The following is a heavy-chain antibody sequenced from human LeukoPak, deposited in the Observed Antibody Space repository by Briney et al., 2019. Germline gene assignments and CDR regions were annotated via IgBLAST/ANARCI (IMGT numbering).Heavy chain of an antibody. Sequence: TGGSLTLSCTASGFTFSSYWMKWVRQAPGKGLEGVASIKQDGSEQYYVDSVKGRFTISRDNAKNSLYLQMNSLRAEDTAVYYCSKYSSSWHGMDVWGQGTTVTLSS. V-gene: IGHV3-7*02. CDR1: GFTFSSYW. J-gene: IGHJ6*01. CDR2: IKQDGSEQ. CDR3: SKYSSSWHGMDV. D-gene: IGHD6-13*01.